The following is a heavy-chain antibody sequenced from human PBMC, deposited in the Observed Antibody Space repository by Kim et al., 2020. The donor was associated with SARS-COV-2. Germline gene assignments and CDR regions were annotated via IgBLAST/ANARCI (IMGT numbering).Heavy chain of an antibody. Sequence: KFQGRVTITRDTSATSVYIELSSLRSDDTAVYYCAREGGYSGRTQDGMDVWGQGTTVTVSS. J-gene: IGHJ6*02. V-gene: IGHV1-3*01. D-gene: IGHD3-10*01. CDR3: AREGGYSGRTQDGMDV.